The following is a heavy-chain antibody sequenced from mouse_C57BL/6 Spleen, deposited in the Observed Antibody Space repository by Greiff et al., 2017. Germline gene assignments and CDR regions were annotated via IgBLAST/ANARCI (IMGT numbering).Heavy chain of an antibody. V-gene: IGHV3-6*01. D-gene: IGHD2-1*01. CDR2: ISYDGSN. J-gene: IGHJ4*01. Sequence: EVKLQESGPGLVKPSQSLSLTCSVTGYSITSGYYWNWIRQFPGNKLEWMGYISYDGSNNYNPSLKNPSSITRDTSKNQFFLKLNSVTTEDTATYYCARCRLYYGNYSDYAMDYWGQGTSVTVSS. CDR3: ARCRLYYGNYSDYAMDY. CDR1: GYSITSGYY.